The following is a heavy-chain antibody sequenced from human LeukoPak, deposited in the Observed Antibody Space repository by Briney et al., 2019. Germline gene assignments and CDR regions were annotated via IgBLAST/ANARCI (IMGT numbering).Heavy chain of an antibody. J-gene: IGHJ3*01. CDR3: AHFKGGSFDF. Sequence: SQTLSLTCTVSGGSISSGDYYWSWIRQPPGKGLEWIGYIYYSGNTYYNPSLKSRVTISVDTSKNQFSLKLTSVTAADTAVYYCAHFKGGSFDFWGQGTMVTVSS. D-gene: IGHD1-26*01. V-gene: IGHV4-30-4*01. CDR2: IYYSGNT. CDR1: GGSISSGDYY.